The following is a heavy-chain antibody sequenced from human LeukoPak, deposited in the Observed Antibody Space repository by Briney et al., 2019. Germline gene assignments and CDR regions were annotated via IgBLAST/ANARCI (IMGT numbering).Heavy chain of an antibody. CDR1: GGSFSGYY. J-gene: IGHJ5*02. CDR2: INHSGSI. CDR3: ARGGTYYDFWSGYYDLPTNWFDP. D-gene: IGHD3-3*01. V-gene: IGHV4-34*01. Sequence: SETLSLTCAVYGGSFSGYYWSWIRQPPGKGLEWIGEINHSGSINYNPSLKSRVTISVDTSKNQFSLKLSSVTAADTAVYYCARGGTYYDFWSGYYDLPTNWFDPWGQGTLVTVSS.